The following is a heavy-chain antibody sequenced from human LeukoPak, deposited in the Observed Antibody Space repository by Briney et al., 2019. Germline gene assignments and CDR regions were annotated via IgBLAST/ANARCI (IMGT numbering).Heavy chain of an antibody. CDR2: IWYDGSNK. CDR1: GFTFSSYG. Sequence: GGSLRLSCAASGFTFSSYGMHWVRQASGKGLEWVAVIWYDGSNKYYADSVKGRFTISRDNSKNTLYLQMNSLRAEDTAVYYCARGPGDYVWGIYFDYWGQGTLVTVSS. J-gene: IGHJ4*02. V-gene: IGHV3-33*01. CDR3: ARGPGDYVWGIYFDY. D-gene: IGHD3-16*01.